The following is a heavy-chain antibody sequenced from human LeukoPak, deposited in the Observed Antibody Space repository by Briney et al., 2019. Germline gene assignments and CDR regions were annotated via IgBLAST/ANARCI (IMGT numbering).Heavy chain of an antibody. CDR2: ISGSGGSS. D-gene: IGHD1-26*01. CDR1: GFTFSSYA. V-gene: IGHV3-23*01. CDR3: AKDRGSGSFHYYYYMDV. Sequence: GGSPRLSCAASGFTFSSYAMSWVRQAPGRGLEWISAISGSGGSSYYADSVKGRFTISRDNSKNTLYLQMNSLRAEDTAVYYCAKDRGSGSFHYYYYMDVWGKGTTVTVSS. J-gene: IGHJ6*03.